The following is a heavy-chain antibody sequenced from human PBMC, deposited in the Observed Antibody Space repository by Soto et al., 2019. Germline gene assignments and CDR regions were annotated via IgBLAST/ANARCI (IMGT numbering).Heavy chain of an antibody. D-gene: IGHD6-25*01. Sequence: SGPTLVNPTQTLTLTCTFSGFSLTTGGVSLGWIRQSPGKALEWLASINWNDDKRYSPSLKSRVTITKDNSKKQVVLTMTNVDPVDTATYFCSPRTGSRGSFAYWGQGTVVTVSS. V-gene: IGHV2-5*01. CDR1: GFSLTTGGVS. CDR2: INWNDDK. J-gene: IGHJ4*02. CDR3: SPRTGSRGSFAY.